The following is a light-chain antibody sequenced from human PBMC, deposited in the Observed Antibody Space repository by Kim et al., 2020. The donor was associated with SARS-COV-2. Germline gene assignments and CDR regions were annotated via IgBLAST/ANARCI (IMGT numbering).Light chain of an antibody. V-gene: IGKV1D-13*01. CDR3: QQFNNDWT. CDR2: DAS. Sequence: SASMGDRVTITCRASRGIGSALAWYQQKPGKAPKLLIYDASSLESGVSSRFSGSGSGTDFTLTISSLQPEDFATYYCQQFNNDWTFGQGTKVDIK. CDR1: RGIGSA. J-gene: IGKJ1*01.